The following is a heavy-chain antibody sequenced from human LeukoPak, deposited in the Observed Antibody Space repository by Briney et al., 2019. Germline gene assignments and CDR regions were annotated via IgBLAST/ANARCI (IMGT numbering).Heavy chain of an antibody. J-gene: IGHJ3*02. CDR3: ARKIRIAATDAFDI. D-gene: IGHD6-13*01. Sequence: SKTLSLTCDVSGGSIRGDYWSWIRQPAGRGLEWIGRVHTSGSTNYNPSLKSRVTLSQDTSKNQFYLRLTSVTAADTAVYYCARKIRIAATDAFDIWGQGTMVTVSS. CDR1: GGSIRGDY. V-gene: IGHV4-4*07. CDR2: VHTSGST.